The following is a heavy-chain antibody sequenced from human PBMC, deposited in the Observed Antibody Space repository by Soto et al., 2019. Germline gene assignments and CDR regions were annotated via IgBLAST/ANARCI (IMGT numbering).Heavy chain of an antibody. Sequence: SLTCTVSGGSISSGGYYWSWIRQHPGKGLEWIGYIYYSGSTYYNPSLKSRVTISVDTSKNQFSLKLSSVTAADTAVYYCARSSKSSDFPYYFDFWGQGTQVTVSS. J-gene: IGHJ4*02. CDR1: GGSISSGGYY. D-gene: IGHD2-21*02. CDR3: ARSSKSSDFPYYFDF. CDR2: IYYSGST. V-gene: IGHV4-31*03.